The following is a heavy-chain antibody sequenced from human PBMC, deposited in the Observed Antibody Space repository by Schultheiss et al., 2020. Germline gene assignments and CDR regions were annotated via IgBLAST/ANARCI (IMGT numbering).Heavy chain of an antibody. Sequence: SQTLSLTCTVSGGSISSYYWSWIRQPPGKGLEWIGYIYYSGSTNYNPSLKSRVTISVDTSKNQFSLKLSSVTAADTAVYYCATTSYYYDSSGYHTLDYWGQGTLVTVSS. CDR2: IYYSGST. D-gene: IGHD3-22*01. V-gene: IGHV4-59*01. J-gene: IGHJ4*02. CDR3: ATTSYYYDSSGYHTLDY. CDR1: GGSISSYY.